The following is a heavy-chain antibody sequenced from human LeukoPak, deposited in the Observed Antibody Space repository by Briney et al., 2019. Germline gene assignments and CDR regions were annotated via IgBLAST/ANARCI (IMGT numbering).Heavy chain of an antibody. J-gene: IGHJ4*02. V-gene: IGHV1-8*01. CDR1: GYTFTSYD. D-gene: IGHD6-19*01. CDR2: MNPNSGNT. CDR3: ARSSSGWYEGKLDY. Sequence: ASVKVSCKASGYTFTSYDINWVRQATGQGLEWMGWMNPNSGNTGYAQKFQGRVTMTRNTSISTAYMELSSLRSEDTAVHYCARSSSGWYEGKLDYWGQGTLVTVSS.